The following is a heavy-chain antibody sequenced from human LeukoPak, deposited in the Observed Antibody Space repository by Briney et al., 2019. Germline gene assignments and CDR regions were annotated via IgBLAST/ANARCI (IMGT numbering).Heavy chain of an antibody. CDR3: ARDLYDSSGYSDY. Sequence: GGSLKLSCAASGFTFSSYWMSWVRQAPGKVLEWVANIKQDGSEKYYVDSVKGRFTISRDNAKNSLYLQMNSLRAEDTAVYYCARDLYDSSGYSDYWGQGTLVTVSS. CDR2: IKQDGSEK. V-gene: IGHV3-7*01. CDR1: GFTFSSYW. J-gene: IGHJ4*02. D-gene: IGHD3-22*01.